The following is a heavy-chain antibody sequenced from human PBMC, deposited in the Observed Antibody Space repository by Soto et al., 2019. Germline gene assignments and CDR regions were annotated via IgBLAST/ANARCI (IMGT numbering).Heavy chain of an antibody. V-gene: IGHV5-51*01. CDR1: GYSFTSYW. D-gene: IGHD5-18*01. J-gene: IGHJ6*02. CDR2: IYPGDSDT. CDR3: ARGMVNHYYVMDV. Sequence: HGESLKISCKGSGYSFTSYWIGWVRQMPGKGLEWMGIIYPGDSDTRYSPSFQGQVTISADKSISTAYLQWSSLKASDTAMYYCARGMVNHYYVMDVWGQGTSVTVSS.